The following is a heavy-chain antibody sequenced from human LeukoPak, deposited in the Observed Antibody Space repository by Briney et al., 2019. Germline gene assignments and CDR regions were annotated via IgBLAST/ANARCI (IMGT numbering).Heavy chain of an antibody. CDR1: GFTFSSYG. CDR3: AKDPGELRFLEWLLRD. Sequence: GGSLRLSCAASGFTFSSYGMHWVRQAPGKGLEWVAFIRYDGSNKYYADSVKGRFTISRDNSKNTLYLQMNSLRAEDTAVYYCAKDPGELRFLEWLLRDWGQGTLVTVSS. CDR2: IRYDGSNK. D-gene: IGHD3-3*01. V-gene: IGHV3-30*02. J-gene: IGHJ4*02.